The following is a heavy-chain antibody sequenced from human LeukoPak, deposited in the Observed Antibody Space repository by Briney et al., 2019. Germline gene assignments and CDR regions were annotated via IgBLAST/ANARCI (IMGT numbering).Heavy chain of an antibody. V-gene: IGHV3-23*01. CDR1: EFSVGSNY. CDR2: ISGSGGST. J-gene: IGHJ4*02. Sequence: GSLRLSCAASEFSVGSNYMTWVRQAPGKGLEWVSAISGSGGSTYYADSVKGRFTISRDNSKNTLYLQMNSLRAEDTAVYYCAKPHFDSWGQGTLVTVSS. CDR3: AKPHFDS.